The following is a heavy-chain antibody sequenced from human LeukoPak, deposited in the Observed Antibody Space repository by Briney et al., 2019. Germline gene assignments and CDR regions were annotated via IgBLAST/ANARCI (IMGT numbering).Heavy chain of an antibody. J-gene: IGHJ3*01. CDR1: GFTFRSYW. CDR3: ARRTGFGGLHF. D-gene: IGHD3-10*01. Sequence: GGSLKLSCAASGFTFRSYWIHWVRQAPGKGLVWVSLISNDGSTTKYADSVKGRFTISRDNAKNTLYLQMNSLRAEDTAVYYCARRTGFGGLHFWGQGTMVTVSS. CDR2: ISNDGSTT. V-gene: IGHV3-74*03.